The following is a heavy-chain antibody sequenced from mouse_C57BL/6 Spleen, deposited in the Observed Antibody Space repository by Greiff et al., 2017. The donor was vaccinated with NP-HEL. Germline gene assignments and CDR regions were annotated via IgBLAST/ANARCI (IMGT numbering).Heavy chain of an antibody. V-gene: IGHV1-54*01. CDR3: ARGTKLGPSHFYWYFEV. Sequence: VQLQQSGAELVRPGTSVKVSCKASGYAFTNYLIEWVKQRPGQGLEWIGVINPGSGGTNSNEKFKGKATLTADKSSSTAYMQLSSLTSEDSAVYFWARGTKLGPSHFYWYFEVWGTGTTVTVSS. CDR1: GYAFTNYL. D-gene: IGHD4-1*01. CDR2: INPGSGGT. J-gene: IGHJ1*03.